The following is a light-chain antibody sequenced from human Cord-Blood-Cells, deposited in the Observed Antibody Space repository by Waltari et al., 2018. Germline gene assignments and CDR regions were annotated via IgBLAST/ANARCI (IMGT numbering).Light chain of an antibody. CDR1: SSNIGNNY. Sequence: QSVLTQPPSVSAAPGQKVTISCSGSSSNIGNNYVSWYQQLPGTAPKLLLYENNKRPSGIPDRFSGSKSDTSATLGITGPQTGDEADDYCGTWDSSLSVHWVFGGGTKLTVL. CDR3: GTWDSSLSVHWV. CDR2: ENN. V-gene: IGLV1-51*02. J-gene: IGLJ3*02.